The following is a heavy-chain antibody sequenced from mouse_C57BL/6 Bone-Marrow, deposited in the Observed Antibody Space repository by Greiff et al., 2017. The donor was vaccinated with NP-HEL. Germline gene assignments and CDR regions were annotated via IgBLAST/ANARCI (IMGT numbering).Heavy chain of an antibody. CDR3: ARDYCGSSLYWYFDV. V-gene: IGHV1-52*01. J-gene: IGHJ1*03. CDR2: IDPSDSET. D-gene: IGHD1-1*01. CDR1: GYTFTSYW. Sequence: QVQLKQPGAELVRPGSSVKLSCKASGYTFTSYWMHWVKQRPIQGLEWIGNIDPSDSETHYNQKFKDKATLTVDKSSSTAYMQLSSLTSEDSAVYYCARDYCGSSLYWYFDVWGTGTTVTVSS.